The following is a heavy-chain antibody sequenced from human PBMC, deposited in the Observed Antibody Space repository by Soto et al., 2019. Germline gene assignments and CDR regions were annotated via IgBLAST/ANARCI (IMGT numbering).Heavy chain of an antibody. Sequence: SETLSHTCPVSGGSIIDYYWGWIRQSTGKGLEWIGYIYYTGTTKYNPSLKSRVTISVDSSKNQFSLKLDSVTAADTAVYYCARSSIAPRLFMYPFDYWGQGTLVTVSS. CDR3: ARSSIAPRLFMYPFDY. D-gene: IGHD6-6*01. J-gene: IGHJ4*02. V-gene: IGHV4-59*08. CDR2: IYYTGTT. CDR1: GGSIIDYY.